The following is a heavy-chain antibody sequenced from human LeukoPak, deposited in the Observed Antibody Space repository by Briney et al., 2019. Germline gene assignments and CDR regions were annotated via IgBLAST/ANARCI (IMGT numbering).Heavy chain of an antibody. CDR2: MNPNSGNT. J-gene: IGHJ4*02. CDR1: GGTFSSYA. D-gene: IGHD3-10*01. V-gene: IGHV1-8*02. Sequence: ASVKVSCKASGGTFSSYAISWVRQAPGQGLEWMGWMNPNSGNTGYAQKFQGRVTMTRNTSISTAYMELSSLRSEDTAVYYCAATTYYYGSGSYNTPDYWGQGTLVTVSS. CDR3: AATTYYYGSGSYNTPDY.